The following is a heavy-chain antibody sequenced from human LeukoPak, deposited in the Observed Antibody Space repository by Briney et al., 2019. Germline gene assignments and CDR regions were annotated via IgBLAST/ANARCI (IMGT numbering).Heavy chain of an antibody. Sequence: SETLSLTCTVSGGSLSGHYWSWIRQPPGKRLEWIGYVSYTGRTKYNPSLQSRVTISIDTSKSQFSLKLTSVTSADTAVYSCARLLDNDIRGDPDTFDVWGQGTTVIVSS. CDR3: ARLLDNDIRGDPDTFDV. V-gene: IGHV4-59*11. CDR2: VSYTGRT. CDR1: GGSLSGHY. J-gene: IGHJ3*01. D-gene: IGHD3-22*01.